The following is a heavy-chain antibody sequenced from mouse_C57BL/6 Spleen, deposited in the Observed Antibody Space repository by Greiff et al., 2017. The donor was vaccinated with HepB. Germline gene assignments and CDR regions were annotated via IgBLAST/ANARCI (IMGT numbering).Heavy chain of an antibody. CDR2: ISSGGSYT. CDR3: ARHYYGSRGYAMDY. CDR1: GFTFSSYG. D-gene: IGHD1-1*01. J-gene: IGHJ4*01. Sequence: EVQLQESGGDLVKPGGSLKLSCAASGFTFSSYGMSWVRQTPDKRLEWVATISSGGSYTYYPDSVKGRFTISRDNAKNTLYLQMSSLKSEDTAMYYCARHYYGSRGYAMDYWGQGTSVTVSS. V-gene: IGHV5-6*01.